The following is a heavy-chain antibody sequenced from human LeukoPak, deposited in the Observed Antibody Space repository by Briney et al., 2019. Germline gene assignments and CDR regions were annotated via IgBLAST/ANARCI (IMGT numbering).Heavy chain of an antibody. CDR1: GYTFTSYG. CDR2: ISAYNGNT. CDR3: ARDRGAYYYGSGSFFDY. J-gene: IGHJ4*02. Sequence: ASVKVSCKASGYTFTSYGISWVRQAPGQGLEWMGWISAYNGNTNYAQKLQGRVTMTTDTSTSTAYMGLRSLRSDDTAVYYCARDRGAYYYGSGSFFDYWGQGTLVTVSS. D-gene: IGHD3-10*01. V-gene: IGHV1-18*01.